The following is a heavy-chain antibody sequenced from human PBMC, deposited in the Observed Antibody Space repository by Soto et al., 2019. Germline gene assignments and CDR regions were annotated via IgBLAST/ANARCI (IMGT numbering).Heavy chain of an antibody. CDR2: ISGSGDST. D-gene: IGHD3-9*01. V-gene: IGHV3-23*01. Sequence: EVQLLESGGGLVQPGGSLRLSCAASGFTFSSYAMSWVRQAPGKGLEWVSAISGSGDSTFYADSVKGLFTISRDISKNTLYLQMNSLRAEDTAVDNCAKDYDIGGVGYFDYWGQGTLVTVSS. J-gene: IGHJ4*02. CDR3: AKDYDIGGVGYFDY. CDR1: GFTFSSYA.